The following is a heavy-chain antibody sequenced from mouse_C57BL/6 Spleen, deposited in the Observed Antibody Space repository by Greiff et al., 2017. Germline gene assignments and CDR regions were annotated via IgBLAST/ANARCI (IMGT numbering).Heavy chain of an antibody. V-gene: IGHV1-15*01. D-gene: IGHD2-2*01. Sequence: QVQLQQSGAELVRPGASVTLSCKASGYTFTDYEMHWVKQTPVHGLEWIGAIDPETGGTAYNQKFKGKAILTADKSSSTDYMELRSLTSEDSAVYCCTRRGVRWYFDVWGTGTTVTVSS. CDR1: GYTFTDYE. CDR3: TRRGVRWYFDV. CDR2: IDPETGGT. J-gene: IGHJ1*03.